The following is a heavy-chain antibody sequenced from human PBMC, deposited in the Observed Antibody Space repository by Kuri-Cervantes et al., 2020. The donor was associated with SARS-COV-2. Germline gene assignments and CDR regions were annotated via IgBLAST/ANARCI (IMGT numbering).Heavy chain of an antibody. Sequence: GSLRLSCTVSGGSISSSSYYWGWIRQPPGKGLEWIGSIYYSGSTYYNPSLKSRVTISVDRSKNQFSLKLSSVTAADTAVYYCARSQDWGEWYFDLWGRGTLVTVSS. CDR3: ARSQDWGEWYFDL. D-gene: IGHD3-16*01. CDR2: IYYSGST. CDR1: GGSISSSSYY. V-gene: IGHV4-39*07. J-gene: IGHJ2*01.